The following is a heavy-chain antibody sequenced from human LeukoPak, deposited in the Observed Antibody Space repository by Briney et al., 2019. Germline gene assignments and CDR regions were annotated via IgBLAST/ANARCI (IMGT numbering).Heavy chain of an antibody. Sequence: KPGGSLRLSCAASGFTFSSYSMNWVRQAPGKGLEWVSSIRSSSSNIYYADSVKGRFTISRDNAKNSLYLQMNSLRAEDTAVYYCARPLTYYSSSDYWGQGTLVTVSS. J-gene: IGHJ4*02. V-gene: IGHV3-21*01. CDR2: IRSSSSNI. CDR3: ARPLTYYSSSDY. CDR1: GFTFSSYS. D-gene: IGHD4-11*01.